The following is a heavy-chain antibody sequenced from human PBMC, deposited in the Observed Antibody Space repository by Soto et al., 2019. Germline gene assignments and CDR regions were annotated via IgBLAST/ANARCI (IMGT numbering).Heavy chain of an antibody. J-gene: IGHJ6*02. Sequence: SVKVSCKASGGTFSSYTISWVRQAPGQGLEWMGRIIPILGIANYAQKFQGRVTITADKSTSTAYMELSSLRSEDTAVYYCARDRILWSYYYYGMDVWGQGTTVTVSS. CDR2: IIPILGIA. CDR3: ARDRILWSYYYYGMDV. V-gene: IGHV1-69*04. D-gene: IGHD2-15*01. CDR1: GGTFSSYT.